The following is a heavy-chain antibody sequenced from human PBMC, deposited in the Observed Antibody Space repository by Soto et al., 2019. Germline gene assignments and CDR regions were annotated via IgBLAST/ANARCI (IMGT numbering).Heavy chain of an antibody. CDR2: IYWDDEK. Sequence: QITLEESGPTLVKPTQTLTLTCTFSGFSLNTRGVGVGWIRQPPGKALEWLALIYWDDEKRYSPTLKTRLTITKDTTKAQVVLTMTNMDPVYTATYYCAQQGQPTGWWFDPWGQGTLVTVSS. CDR3: AQQGQPTGWWFDP. V-gene: IGHV2-5*02. D-gene: IGHD2-15*01. J-gene: IGHJ5*02. CDR1: GFSLNTRGVG.